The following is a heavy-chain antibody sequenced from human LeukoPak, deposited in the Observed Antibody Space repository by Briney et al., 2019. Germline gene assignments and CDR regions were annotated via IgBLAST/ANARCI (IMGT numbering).Heavy chain of an antibody. D-gene: IGHD5-12*01. V-gene: IGHV3-11*01. CDR2: ISSSGSTI. J-gene: IGHJ4*02. CDR3: ARAFSGYDSPFDY. Sequence: AGGSLRLSCAASGFTFSDYYMSWIRQAPGKGLEWVSYISSSGSTIYYADSVKGRFTISRDNAKNSLYLQMNSLRAEDTAVYYCARAFSGYDSPFDYWGQGTLVTVSS. CDR1: GFTFSDYY.